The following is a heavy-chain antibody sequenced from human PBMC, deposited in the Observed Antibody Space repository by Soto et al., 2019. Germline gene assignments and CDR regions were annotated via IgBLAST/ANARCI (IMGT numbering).Heavy chain of an antibody. CDR1: GDSVSSNSAA. J-gene: IGHJ4*02. Sequence: QSQTLSLPCAISGDSVSSNSAAWNWIRQSPSRGLEWLGRTYYRSKWYNDYAVSVKSRITINPDTSKNQFSLQLNSVTPEDTAVYYCARSGYYCSSTSCYALDYWGQGTLVTVSS. D-gene: IGHD2-2*01. V-gene: IGHV6-1*01. CDR3: ARSGYYCSSTSCYALDY. CDR2: TYYRSKWYN.